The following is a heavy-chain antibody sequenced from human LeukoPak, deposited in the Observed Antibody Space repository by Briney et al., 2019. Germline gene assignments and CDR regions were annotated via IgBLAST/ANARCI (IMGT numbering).Heavy chain of an antibody. CDR2: IYYSGST. D-gene: IGHD3-22*01. J-gene: IGHJ1*01. CDR3: ARDGYYDSSGYYPRYFQH. V-gene: IGHV4-61*08. CDR1: GGSISSGDYY. Sequence: PSETLSLTCTVSGGSISSGDYYWSWIRQPPGKGLEWIGYIYYSGSTNYNPSLKSRVTISVDTSKNQFSLKLSSVTAADTAVYYCARDGYYDSSGYYPRYFQHWGQGTLVTVSS.